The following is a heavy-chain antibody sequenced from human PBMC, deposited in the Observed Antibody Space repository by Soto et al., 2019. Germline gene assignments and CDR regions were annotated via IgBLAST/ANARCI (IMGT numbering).Heavy chain of an antibody. J-gene: IGHJ5*01. D-gene: IGHD6-6*01. Sequence: QVQLVQSGAEVRKPGASVRISCKASGYTFTFYYIHWVRQAPGKGLEWMGTVNPSYGDTAYSQKFQGRVTLTRDTSTTTVYMDLSSLRSEDTAVYFCARGSEVASRQLFDFWGQGSLVSVSS. CDR3: ARGSEVASRQLFDF. CDR2: VNPSYGDT. CDR1: GYTFTFYY. V-gene: IGHV1-46*01.